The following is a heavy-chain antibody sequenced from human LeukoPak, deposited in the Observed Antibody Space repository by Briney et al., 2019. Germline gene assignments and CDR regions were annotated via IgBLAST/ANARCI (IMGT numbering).Heavy chain of an antibody. V-gene: IGHV4-59*01. J-gene: IGHJ5*02. CDR2: VYYSGST. Sequence: SETLSLTCSVSGGSISTYYWSWIRQPPGKGLDWIGCVYYSGSTNYNPSLQSRVTISVDTSRNQFSLRLSSVTAADTAVYYCARGRRWFDPGGQGTLGTVS. CDR3: ARGRRWFDP. CDR1: GGSISTYY.